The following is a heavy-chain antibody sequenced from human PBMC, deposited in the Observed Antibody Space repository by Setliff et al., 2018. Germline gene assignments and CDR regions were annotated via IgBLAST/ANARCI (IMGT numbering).Heavy chain of an antibody. D-gene: IGHD2-8*01. J-gene: IGHJ3*01. CDR1: GFGFSDAW. CDR2: IKSYGSGGTI. Sequence: GESLKISCAASGFGFSDAWVSWVRQAPGKGLEWAGRIKSYGSGGTIDYAAPVEGRFTISRDDSKNTVYLQMSSLKIEDTAVYYCVHNADFIGTFNTWGQGTMVTVS. CDR3: VHNADFIGTFNT. V-gene: IGHV3-15*01.